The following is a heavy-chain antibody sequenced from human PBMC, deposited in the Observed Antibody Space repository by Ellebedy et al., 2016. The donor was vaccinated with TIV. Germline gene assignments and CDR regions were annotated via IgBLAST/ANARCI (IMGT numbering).Heavy chain of an antibody. Sequence: PGGSLRLSCAASGFTFDDYAMHWVRQAPGKGLEWVSGISWNSGSIGYADSVKGRFTISRDNAKNSLYLQMNSLRAEDTALYYCAKSLVKSGWLGYFDYWGQGTLVTVSS. CDR2: ISWNSGSI. CDR1: GFTFDDYA. CDR3: AKSLVKSGWLGYFDY. J-gene: IGHJ4*02. D-gene: IGHD6-19*01. V-gene: IGHV3-9*01.